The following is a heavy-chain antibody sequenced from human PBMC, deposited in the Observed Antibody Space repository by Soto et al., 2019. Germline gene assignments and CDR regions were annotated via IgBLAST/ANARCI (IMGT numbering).Heavy chain of an antibody. CDR2: IYHSGST. CDR3: TRRRPASWFDP. V-gene: IGHV4-38-2*01. Sequence: SETLSLTCAVSGDSINSGSYWGWIGQPAGKGLEWIGRIYHSGSTYNNASLVIRVTLSVDTSKNQFSLKRSSVTADATAVYYCTRRRPASWFDPWGQGTLVAVSS. J-gene: IGHJ5*02. CDR1: GDSINSGSY.